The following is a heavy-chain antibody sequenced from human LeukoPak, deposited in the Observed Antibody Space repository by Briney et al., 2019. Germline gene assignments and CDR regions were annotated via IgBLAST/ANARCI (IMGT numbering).Heavy chain of an antibody. V-gene: IGHV3-74*01. Sequence: GGSLRLSCAASGFTFKLYWMHWVRQVPGKRPVWVSRINDDGSDTIYADSVRGRFTISRDNSKNTLYLQMNSLRAEDTAVYYCAKSFGVVPLYMDVWGKGTTVTVSS. CDR1: GFTFKLYW. J-gene: IGHJ6*03. D-gene: IGHD3-3*01. CDR2: INDDGSDT. CDR3: AKSFGVVPLYMDV.